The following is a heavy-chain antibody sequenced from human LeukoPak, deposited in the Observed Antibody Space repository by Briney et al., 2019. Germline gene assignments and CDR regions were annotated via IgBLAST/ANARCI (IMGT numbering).Heavy chain of an antibody. Sequence: SETLSLTCTVSGGSISSYYWSWIRQPAGKGLEWIGRIYTSGSTNYNPSLKSRVTMSVDTSKNQFSLKLSSVTAADTAVYYCARERYCSGGSCYSGYFQHWGQGTLVTVSS. V-gene: IGHV4-4*07. D-gene: IGHD2-15*01. CDR1: GGSISSYY. J-gene: IGHJ1*01. CDR2: IYTSGST. CDR3: ARERYCSGGSCYSGYFQH.